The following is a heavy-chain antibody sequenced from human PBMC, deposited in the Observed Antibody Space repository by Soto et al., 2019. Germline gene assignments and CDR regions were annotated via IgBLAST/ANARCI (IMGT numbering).Heavy chain of an antibody. V-gene: IGHV1-24*01. J-gene: IGHJ5*02. CDR1: GYTLTELS. Sequence: ASVKVSCKVSGYTLTELSMHWVRQAPGKGLEWMGGFDPEDGETIYAQKFQGRVTMTEDTSTDTAYMELSSLRSEDTAVYYCATSAVYSSSSGWFDPWGQGTPVPVSS. D-gene: IGHD6-6*01. CDR3: ATSAVYSSSSGWFDP. CDR2: FDPEDGET.